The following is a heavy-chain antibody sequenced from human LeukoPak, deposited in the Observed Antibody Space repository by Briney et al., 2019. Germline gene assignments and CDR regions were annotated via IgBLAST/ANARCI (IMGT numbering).Heavy chain of an antibody. V-gene: IGHV3-48*01. Sequence: GGSLRLSCAASGFIFSSYSMNWVRQAPGKGLEWVSYISSSSSTIYYADSVKGRFTISRDNAKNSLYLQMNSLRAEDTAVYYCARGRSIVVVTAIPLDYWGQGTLVTVSS. D-gene: IGHD2-21*02. CDR2: ISSSSSTI. CDR1: GFIFSSYS. CDR3: ARGRSIVVVTAIPLDY. J-gene: IGHJ4*02.